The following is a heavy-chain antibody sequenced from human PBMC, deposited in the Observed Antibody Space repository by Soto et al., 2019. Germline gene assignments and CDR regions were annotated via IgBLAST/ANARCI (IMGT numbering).Heavy chain of an antibody. CDR1: GYTFTSYG. Sequence: GASVKVSCKASGYTFTSYGSRWVRQAPGQGLEWMGWISAYNVNTNYAQKLQGRVTMTTDTSASTAYMELRSLTSDDTAVHYCARDGYSSGWYVYWGQGTLVTVSS. V-gene: IGHV1-18*01. CDR2: ISAYNVNT. CDR3: ARDGYSSGWYVY. D-gene: IGHD6-19*01. J-gene: IGHJ4*02.